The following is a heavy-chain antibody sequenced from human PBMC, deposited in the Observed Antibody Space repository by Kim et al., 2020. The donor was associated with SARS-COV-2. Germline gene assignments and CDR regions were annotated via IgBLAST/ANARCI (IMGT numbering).Heavy chain of an antibody. Sequence: FSDSVTTRCTISRDAAKNSLYLHLNSLRAEDTAIYYCASDLLGISIAAFDIWGLGTMVTVSS. V-gene: IGHV3-11*06. D-gene: IGHD3-3*02. J-gene: IGHJ3*02. CDR3: ASDLLGISIAAFDI.